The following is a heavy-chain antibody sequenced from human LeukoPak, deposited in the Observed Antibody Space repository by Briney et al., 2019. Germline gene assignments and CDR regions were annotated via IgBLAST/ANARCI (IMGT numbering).Heavy chain of an antibody. CDR1: GFTFSSYA. D-gene: IGHD4-17*01. CDR3: ARDYGDYYFDY. CDR2: ISYDGSNK. Sequence: GGSLRLSCAASGFTFSSYAMHWVRQAPGKGLEWVAVISYDGSNKYYADSVKGRFTISRDNSKNTLYLQMNSLRAEDTAEYYCARDYGDYYFDYWGQGTLVTVSS. J-gene: IGHJ4*02. V-gene: IGHV3-30-3*01.